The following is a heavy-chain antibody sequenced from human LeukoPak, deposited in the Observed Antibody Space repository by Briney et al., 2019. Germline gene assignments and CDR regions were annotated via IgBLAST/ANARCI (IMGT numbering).Heavy chain of an antibody. V-gene: IGHV3-21*01. CDR3: ARDWEGYCSSTSCYYYGPWFDP. CDR2: MSSISSYI. Sequence: PGGSLRLSCAASGFTFSSYSMNWVRQAPGKGLEWVSSMSSISSYIYYADSVKGRFTISRDNAKNSLYLQMNSLRAEDTAVYYCARDWEGYCSSTSCYYYGPWFDPWGQGTLVTVSS. CDR1: GFTFSSYS. J-gene: IGHJ5*02. D-gene: IGHD2-2*01.